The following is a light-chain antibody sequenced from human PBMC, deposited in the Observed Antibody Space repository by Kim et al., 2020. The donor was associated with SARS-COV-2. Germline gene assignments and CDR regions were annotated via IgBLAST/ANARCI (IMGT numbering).Light chain of an antibody. CDR3: KDRDSSGTLRV. CDR1: SLRSYY. Sequence: SSELTQDPDVSVALGQTVRITCQGYSLRSYYASWYQQKPGQAPVLVIYGENNRPSGITDRFTGSSSGNTASLTITGAQEDDEADYYCKDRDSSGTLRVFAGVTQLTVL. J-gene: IGLJ3*02. V-gene: IGLV3-19*01. CDR2: GEN.